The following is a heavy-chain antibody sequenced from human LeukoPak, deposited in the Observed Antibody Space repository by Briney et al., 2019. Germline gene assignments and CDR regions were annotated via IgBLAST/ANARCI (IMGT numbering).Heavy chain of an antibody. D-gene: IGHD1-26*01. Sequence: GGSLRLSCAASGFTFSSYWMSWVRQAPGKGLEWVANIKQDGSEKYYVDSVKGRFTISRDNAKNSLYLQMNSLRAEDTAVYYCAKRGGATALNWFDPWGQGTLVTVSS. CDR1: GFTFSSYW. V-gene: IGHV3-7*03. CDR3: AKRGGATALNWFDP. CDR2: IKQDGSEK. J-gene: IGHJ5*02.